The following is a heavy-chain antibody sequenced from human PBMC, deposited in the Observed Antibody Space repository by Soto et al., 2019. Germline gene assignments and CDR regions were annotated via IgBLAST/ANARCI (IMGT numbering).Heavy chain of an antibody. D-gene: IGHD6-13*01. J-gene: IGHJ6*02. Sequence: QVQLVESGGGVVQPGRSLRLSCAASGFTFNDFGLHWVRQAPGKGLEWVALISYDGAHKYYADSVKGRFTISRDNSENTLYLQMNSLRAEDTAVYYCAKDRAGYSRGMDVWGQGTAVTVSS. V-gene: IGHV3-30*18. CDR1: GFTFNDFG. CDR2: ISYDGAHK. CDR3: AKDRAGYSRGMDV.